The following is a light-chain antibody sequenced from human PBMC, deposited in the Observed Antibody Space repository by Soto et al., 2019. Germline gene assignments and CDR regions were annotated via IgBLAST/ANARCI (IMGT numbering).Light chain of an antibody. CDR2: STN. CDR1: SASVSTSYY. V-gene: IGLV8-61*01. J-gene: IGLJ1*01. Sequence: QTVVTQEPSFSVSPGGTVTLTCGLSSASVSTSYYASWYQQTPDQAPRTLIYSTNTRSSGVPDRFSGSILGNKAALTITGAQADDESDYYCVLYMGGGVDVFGTGTQLTVL. CDR3: VLYMGGGVDV.